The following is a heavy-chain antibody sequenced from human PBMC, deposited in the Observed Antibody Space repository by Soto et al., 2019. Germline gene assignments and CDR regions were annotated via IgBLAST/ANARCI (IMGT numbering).Heavy chain of an antibody. CDR1: GYTFSTIG. J-gene: IGHJ4*02. V-gene: IGHV1-18*01. CDR2: ISPHKGDT. Sequence: QVQLVQSGAEVKKPGASVTVSCKTSGYTFSTIGITWVRQAPGQGLEWMGWISPHKGDTYYAQRLQGRVTMTTDTSTSTAYMELTGMRSDDTAVYFCARDLDPSGSYYTTYWGQGTLVTVSS. D-gene: IGHD3-10*01. CDR3: ARDLDPSGSYYTTY.